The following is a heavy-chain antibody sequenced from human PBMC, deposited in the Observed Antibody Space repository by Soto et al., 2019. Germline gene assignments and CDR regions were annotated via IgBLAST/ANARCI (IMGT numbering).Heavy chain of an antibody. CDR2: IYKSATT. D-gene: IGHD2-15*01. CDR3: ARGRYCLTGRCFPNWFDS. V-gene: IGHV4-30-4*01. CDR1: GDSISTVDYF. Sequence: QVQLLESGPGLVKPSQTLSLTCSVSGDSISTVDYFWAWIRQPPGQALEYIGYIYKSATTYYNPSFESRVANSLDTSKSQFSLIVASVNAADTAVYFCARGRYCLTGRCFPNWFDSWGQGTLVTVSS. J-gene: IGHJ5*01.